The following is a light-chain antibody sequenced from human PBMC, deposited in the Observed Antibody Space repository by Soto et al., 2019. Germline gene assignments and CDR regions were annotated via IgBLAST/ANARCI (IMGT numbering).Light chain of an antibody. Sequence: LTQSPASLSLSPGERATLSCRASQTVGTSLAWYQHKPGQPPRLLIYDASKRATGIPARFGGSGSGTDFTLTISSLEPEDFAVYYCRQRTNWLFTFGPGTKVDIK. CDR2: DAS. CDR1: QTVGTS. J-gene: IGKJ3*01. V-gene: IGKV3-11*01. CDR3: RQRTNWLFT.